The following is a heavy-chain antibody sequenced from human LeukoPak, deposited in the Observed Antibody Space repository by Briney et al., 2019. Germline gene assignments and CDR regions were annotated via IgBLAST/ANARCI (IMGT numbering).Heavy chain of an antibody. CDR3: ARDRGLNWFDP. D-gene: IGHD3-10*01. CDR1: GFTFSSYS. J-gene: IGHJ5*02. Sequence: GFLRLSCAASGFTFSSYSMNWVRQAPGKGLEWVSSISSSSSYIYYADSVKGRFTISRDNAKNSLYLQMNSLRAEDTAVYYCARDRGLNWFDPWGQGTLVTVSS. CDR2: ISSSSSYI. V-gene: IGHV3-21*01.